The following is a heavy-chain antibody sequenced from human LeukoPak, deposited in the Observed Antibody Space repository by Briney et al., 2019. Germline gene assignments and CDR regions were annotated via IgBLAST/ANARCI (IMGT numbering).Heavy chain of an antibody. V-gene: IGHV3-15*01. D-gene: IGHD1-26*01. CDR2: IKSKTDGGTT. J-gene: IGHJ6*03. Sequence: GGSLRLSCAASGFTFSNAWMSWVRQAPGKGLEWVGRIKSKTDGGTTDYAAPVKGRFTISRDDSKNTLYLQMNSLKTEDTAVYYCTTVTWGSYYASYYYMDVWGKGTTVTVSS. CDR3: TTVTWGSYYASYYYMDV. CDR1: GFTFSNAW.